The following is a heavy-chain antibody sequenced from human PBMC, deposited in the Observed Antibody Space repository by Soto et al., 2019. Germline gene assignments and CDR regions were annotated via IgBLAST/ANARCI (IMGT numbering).Heavy chain of an antibody. V-gene: IGHV4-39*01. D-gene: IGHD6-13*01. CDR3: AILQAAVPHY. J-gene: IGHJ4*02. CDR2: IFYDGYT. Sequence: QLQLQESGPGLVMHSETLSLNCTVSGDSISGSPYFWGWIRQPPGKRLEWSGRIFYDGYTLYNPSIRSRDTISVDTSKNQVSLKLASVAAADTATYFSAILQAAVPHYWGQGTLVSVSS. CDR1: GDSISGSPYF.